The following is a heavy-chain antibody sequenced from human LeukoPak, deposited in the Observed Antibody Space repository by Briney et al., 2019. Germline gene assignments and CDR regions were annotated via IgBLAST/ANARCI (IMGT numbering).Heavy chain of an antibody. CDR1: GFTFSSYA. CDR2: ISGSGGST. Sequence: GGSLRLSCAASGFTFSSYAMSWVRQAPGKGLEWVSAISGSGGSTYYADSVKGRFTISRDNSKNTLYLQMNSLRAEDTAVYYCANYYDSSGYFDAFDVWGQGTMVTVSS. J-gene: IGHJ3*01. CDR3: ANYYDSSGYFDAFDV. V-gene: IGHV3-23*01. D-gene: IGHD3-22*01.